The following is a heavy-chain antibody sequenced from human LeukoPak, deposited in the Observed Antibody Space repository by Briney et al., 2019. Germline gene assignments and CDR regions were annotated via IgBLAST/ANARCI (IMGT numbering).Heavy chain of an antibody. Sequence: PSQTLSLTCTVSGGSISSGGYYWSWIRQHPGKGLEWIGYIYYSGSTYYNPSLKSRVTISVDTSKNQFSLKLSSVTAADTAVYYCARHSFHDSSFSEDWGQGTLVTVSS. CDR2: IYYSGST. J-gene: IGHJ4*02. D-gene: IGHD3-22*01. CDR3: ARHSFHDSSFSED. CDR1: GGSISSGGYY. V-gene: IGHV4-31*03.